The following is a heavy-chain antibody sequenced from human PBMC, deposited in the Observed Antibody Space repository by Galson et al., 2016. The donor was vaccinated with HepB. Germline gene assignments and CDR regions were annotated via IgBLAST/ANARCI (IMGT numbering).Heavy chain of an antibody. CDR3: ARNPDSGSRADW. V-gene: IGHV3-53*01. CDR1: GFTASDNY. D-gene: IGHD6-25*01. Sequence: SLRLSCAASGFTASDNYMSWVRQAPGKGLEWVSIIYSAGDTYYADSVKGRFTVSRDDSKNILYLQMNSLRPEDTAVYYCARNPDSGSRADWWGQGTLVTVSS. J-gene: IGHJ4*02. CDR2: IYSAGDT.